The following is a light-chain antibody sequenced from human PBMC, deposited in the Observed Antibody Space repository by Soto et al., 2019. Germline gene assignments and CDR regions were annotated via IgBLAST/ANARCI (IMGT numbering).Light chain of an antibody. J-gene: IGKJ1*01. CDR2: ATA. Sequence: EIVLTQSPGTLSLSPGERVILSCRASQSVSASYLGWYQQKSGQAPRLLIYATASRATGIPDRFSGSGSGTEFSLTISSLQPEDFATYYCQQYDSFSVTFGQGTKVEIK. CDR3: QQYDSFSVT. V-gene: IGKV3-20*01. CDR1: QSVSASY.